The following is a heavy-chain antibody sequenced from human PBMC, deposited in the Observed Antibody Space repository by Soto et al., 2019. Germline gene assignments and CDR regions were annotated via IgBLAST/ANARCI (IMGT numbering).Heavy chain of an antibody. V-gene: IGHV4-39*01. CDR1: GGAISDARFY. CDR2: NFYSGTT. J-gene: IGHJ5*02. D-gene: IGHD1-26*01. CDR3: ARQKWEQPKWFDP. Sequence: QLQLQESGPGLVKPSETLSLTCSLSGGAISDARFYWGWIRQTPGKGLEWIGSNFYSGTTFFNPALQSRVTISVDTSETQVSLKLSSVTAADTALYFCARQKWEQPKWFDPWGQGTLVTVSS.